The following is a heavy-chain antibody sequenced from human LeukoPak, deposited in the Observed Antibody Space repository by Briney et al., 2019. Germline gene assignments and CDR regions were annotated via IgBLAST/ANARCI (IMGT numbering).Heavy chain of an antibody. D-gene: IGHD3-22*01. V-gene: IGHV4-34*01. CDR3: ARTYYDSSDIYAFDI. J-gene: IGHJ3*02. Sequence: PSETLSLTCAVYGGSFSGYYWSWIRQPPGKGLEWIGEINHSGSTNYNPSLKSRVTISVDTSKNQFSLKLSSVTAADTAVYYCARTYYDSSDIYAFDIWGQGTMVTVSS. CDR1: GGSFSGYY. CDR2: INHSGST.